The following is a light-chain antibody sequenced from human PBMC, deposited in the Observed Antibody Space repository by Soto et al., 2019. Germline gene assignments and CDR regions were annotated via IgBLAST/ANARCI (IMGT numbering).Light chain of an antibody. J-gene: IGKJ3*01. V-gene: IGKV1-33*01. Sequence: DIQMTQSPSSLSASVGDRVTITCQASHDITSYLNWYQHKPGKAPKLLIYDASILEAGVPSRFSGSGYVTDFTFNISSLQPEDVATYYCQKCDYLPIFGPGTTVDFK. CDR2: DAS. CDR3: QKCDYLPI. CDR1: HDITSY.